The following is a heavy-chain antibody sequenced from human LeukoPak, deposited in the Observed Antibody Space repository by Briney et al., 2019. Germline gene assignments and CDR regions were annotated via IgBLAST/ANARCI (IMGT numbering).Heavy chain of an antibody. D-gene: IGHD3-3*01. CDR1: GFTFSSYS. Sequence: TGGSLRLSCAASGFTFSSYSMNWVRQAPGKGLEWVSYISSSSSTIYYADSVKGRFTISRDNAKNSLYLQMNSLRVEDTAVYYCARETDSWSGYYTGSNAFDIWGQGTMVTVSS. J-gene: IGHJ3*02. CDR3: ARETDSWSGYYTGSNAFDI. CDR2: ISSSSSTI. V-gene: IGHV3-48*01.